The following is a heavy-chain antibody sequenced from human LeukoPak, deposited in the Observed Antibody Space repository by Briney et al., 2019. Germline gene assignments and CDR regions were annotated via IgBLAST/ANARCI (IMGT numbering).Heavy chain of an antibody. D-gene: IGHD2-2*01. CDR2: LYDSGRT. Sequence: SETLSLTRTVSGASISSYYWSWIRQPPGKGLEWIGNLYDSGRTNCNPSLKSRVTISVDTSKNQFSLKLTSVTAADTAVYYCARVVPAALYYFDYWGQGTLVTVSS. J-gene: IGHJ4*02. CDR1: GASISSYY. CDR3: ARVVPAALYYFDY. V-gene: IGHV4-59*12.